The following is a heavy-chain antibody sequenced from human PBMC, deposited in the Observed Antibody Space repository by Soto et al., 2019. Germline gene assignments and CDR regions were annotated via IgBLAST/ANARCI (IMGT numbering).Heavy chain of an antibody. CDR1: GGSISSYY. V-gene: IGHV4-4*07. CDR3: ARSLPDSGASWAFDI. CDR2: GGSS. D-gene: IGHD4-17*01. Sequence: SETLSLTCTVSGGSISSYYWSWIRQPAGKGLEWIGRGGSSNYNPSLKSRVTMSVDSSKNQFSLKLSSVTAADTAVYYCARSLPDSGASWAFDIWGQGPMLPVSS. J-gene: IGHJ3*02.